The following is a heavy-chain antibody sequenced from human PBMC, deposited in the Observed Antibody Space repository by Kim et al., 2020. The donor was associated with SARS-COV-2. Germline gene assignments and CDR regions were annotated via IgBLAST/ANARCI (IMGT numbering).Heavy chain of an antibody. D-gene: IGHD3-10*01. Sequence: FNPPLQSRVTISMDPAKNQFSLGLGAVTAADTAMYYCARGDYDSGSYFNDWGQGTLVTVSS. V-gene: IGHV4-59*12. CDR3: ARGDYDSGSYFND. J-gene: IGHJ4*02.